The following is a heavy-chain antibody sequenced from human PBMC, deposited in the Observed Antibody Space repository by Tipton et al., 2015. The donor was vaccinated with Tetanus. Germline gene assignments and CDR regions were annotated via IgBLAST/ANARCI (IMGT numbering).Heavy chain of an antibody. CDR1: GASISSGGYF. V-gene: IGHV4-31*02. J-gene: IGHJ5*02. CDR3: ARDQGGGRVARLNWFDP. CDR2: VYYSGST. D-gene: IGHD3-16*01. Sequence: GLVKPSQTLSLTCSVSGASISSGGYFWNWIRHHPGKGLEWIGYVYYSGSTYYNPSLKSRVTISVDTSSNQFFLKLTSVTAADTAVYYCARDQGGGRVARLNWFDPWGQGIQVTVSS.